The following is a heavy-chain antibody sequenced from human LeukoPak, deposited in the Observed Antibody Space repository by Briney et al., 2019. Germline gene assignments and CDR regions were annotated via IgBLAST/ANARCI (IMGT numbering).Heavy chain of an antibody. CDR2: IRYDGSNK. CDR3: AKDRGYSSGWYAGGVDY. V-gene: IGHV3-30*02. J-gene: IGHJ4*02. D-gene: IGHD6-19*01. Sequence: GGSLRLSCAASGFTFSSYGMHWLRQAPGKGLEWVAFIRYDGSNKYYADSVKGRFTISRDNSKNTLYLQMNSLRAEDTAVYYCAKDRGYSSGWYAGGVDYWGQGTLVTVSS. CDR1: GFTFSSYG.